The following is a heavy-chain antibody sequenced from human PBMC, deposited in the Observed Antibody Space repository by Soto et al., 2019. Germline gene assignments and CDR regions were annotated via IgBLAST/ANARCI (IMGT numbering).Heavy chain of an antibody. CDR3: ARTRSESYYSVFNY. J-gene: IGHJ4*02. V-gene: IGHV4-38-2*01. CDR2: IYRSGTT. D-gene: IGHD1-26*01. Sequence: SETLSLTCVVSNFSISSGYYWGWIRQSPGKGLEWIASIYRSGTTSYNPSLKSRVTISVDPSKNQFSLMLTAVTAADTAVYYCARTRSESYYSVFNYWGRGSLVTVSS. CDR1: NFSISSGYY.